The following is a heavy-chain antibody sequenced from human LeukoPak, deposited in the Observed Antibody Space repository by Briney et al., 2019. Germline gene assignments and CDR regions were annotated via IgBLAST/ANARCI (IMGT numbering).Heavy chain of an antibody. J-gene: IGHJ6*02. D-gene: IGHD3-3*01. CDR1: GGSFSGYY. CDR3: ARVAYDFWSGYYTQGDV. Sequence: PSETLSLTCAVYGGSFSGYYWSWIRQPPGKGLEWTGEINHSGSTNYNPSLKSRVTISVDTSKNQFSLKLSSVTAADTAVYYCARVAYDFWSGYYTQGDVWGQGTTVTVSS. V-gene: IGHV4-34*01. CDR2: INHSGST.